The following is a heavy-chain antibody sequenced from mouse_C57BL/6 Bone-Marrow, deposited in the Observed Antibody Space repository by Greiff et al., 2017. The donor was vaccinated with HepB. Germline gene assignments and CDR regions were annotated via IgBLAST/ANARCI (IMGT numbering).Heavy chain of an antibody. D-gene: IGHD1-1*01. CDR2: IDPANGNT. CDR1: GFNIKNTY. J-gene: IGHJ4*01. Sequence: VHVKQSVAELVRPGASVKLSCTASGFNIKNTYMHWVKQRPEQGLEWIGRIDPANGNTKYAPKFQGKATITADTSSNTAYLQLSSLTSEDTAIYYCARRIYYGSSWAMDYWGQGTSVTVSS. CDR3: ARRIYYGSSWAMDY. V-gene: IGHV14-3*01.